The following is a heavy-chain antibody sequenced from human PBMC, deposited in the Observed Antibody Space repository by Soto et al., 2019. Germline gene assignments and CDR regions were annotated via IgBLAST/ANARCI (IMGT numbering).Heavy chain of an antibody. J-gene: IGHJ3*02. CDR3: ARSVVHQWLVHDAFDI. D-gene: IGHD6-19*01. Sequence: QVQLQELGPGLLKPSETLSLTCTVSGGSISSSYWSWIRQPPGKGLEWIAYVYYNGTTNYNPSLESRVTISIDTSTNQFSLRLTSVTAADTAVYYCARSVVHQWLVHDAFDIWGQGTLVTVSS. CDR1: GGSISSSY. CDR2: VYYNGTT. V-gene: IGHV4-59*01.